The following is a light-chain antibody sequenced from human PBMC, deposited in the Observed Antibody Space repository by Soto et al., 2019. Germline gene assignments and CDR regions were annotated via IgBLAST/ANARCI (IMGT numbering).Light chain of an antibody. CDR1: QSVDRSY. CDR2: GAS. Sequence: EGVLTQSPGTLSLSPGERATLSCRASQSVDRSYLAWYQQRPGQAPRLLIYGASSRATGIPDRFSGSGSGTDFTLTISRLEPEDFAVYSCQQYGSSPPMFTFGQGTKLEIK. J-gene: IGKJ2*01. V-gene: IGKV3-20*01. CDR3: QQYGSSPPMFT.